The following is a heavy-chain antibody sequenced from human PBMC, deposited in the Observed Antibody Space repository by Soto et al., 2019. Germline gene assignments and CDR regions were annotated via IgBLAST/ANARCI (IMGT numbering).Heavy chain of an antibody. CDR2: ISASGDNS. CDR1: GFTLSTYA. V-gene: IGHV3-23*01. D-gene: IGHD3-3*01. Sequence: GGSLRLSCAAAGFTLSTYAMSWVRHAPGKGIEWVAGISASGDNSYYADSVEGRFTISRDNSKGTLYLQMNSLRAEDTAVYYCADGGEWSFNFVYWGQGTLVTVSS. J-gene: IGHJ4*02. CDR3: ADGGEWSFNFVY.